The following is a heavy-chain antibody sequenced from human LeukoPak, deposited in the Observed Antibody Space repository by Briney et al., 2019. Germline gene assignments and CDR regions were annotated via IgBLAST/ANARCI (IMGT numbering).Heavy chain of an antibody. CDR1: GYTFTDYH. D-gene: IGHD5-18*01. V-gene: IGHV1-2*02. J-gene: IGHJ4*02. CDR3: ARDGDSVMVEFDY. Sequence: ASVKVSCKASGYTFTDYHLYWVRQAPGQGLEWVGWIYPNNGGTNYAQKFQGRVTMTRDTSISTAYMELSRLRSDDTAVYYCARDGDSVMVEFDYWGQGTLVTVSS. CDR2: IYPNNGGT.